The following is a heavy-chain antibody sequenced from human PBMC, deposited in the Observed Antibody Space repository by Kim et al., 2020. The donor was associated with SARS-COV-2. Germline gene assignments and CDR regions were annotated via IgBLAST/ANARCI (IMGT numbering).Heavy chain of an antibody. CDR2: VYYMGAT. CDR3: PRDDGTSTIGLSP. J-gene: IGHJ5*02. D-gene: IGHD2-8*01. CDR1: GGSLKYYY. V-gene: IGHV4-59*01. Sequence: SETLSLTCTVSGGSLKYYYWGWVRQSPGKGLEWLGYVYYMGATLYNPALKSRLTFSVDMSKNQFYLELTSIPAADTATYYCPRDDGTSTIGLSPWGQRA.